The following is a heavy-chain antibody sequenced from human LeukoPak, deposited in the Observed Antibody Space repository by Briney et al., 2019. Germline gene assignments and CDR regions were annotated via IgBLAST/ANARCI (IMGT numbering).Heavy chain of an antibody. V-gene: IGHV3-23*01. CDR2: ISPSGDSA. J-gene: IGHJ4*02. D-gene: IGHD2-8*02. CDR1: GFTFSSHS. Sequence: GGSLRLSCAAPGFTFSSHSMSCVRQAPGEGLEWVSRISPSGDSATYPDSVKGRSTISRHNSNNILYLQMNSLTAEDTAIYYCARRLLSGGVTDFFDYWGRGSLVTVAS. CDR3: ARRLLSGGVTDFFDY.